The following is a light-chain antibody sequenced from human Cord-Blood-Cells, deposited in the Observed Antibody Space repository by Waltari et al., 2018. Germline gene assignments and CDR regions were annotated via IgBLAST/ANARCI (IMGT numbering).Light chain of an antibody. V-gene: IGKV1-33*01. CDR3: QQYDNLPTYT. CDR1: QDISNY. J-gene: IGKJ2*01. Sequence: DIQMTQSPSSLSASVGDRVTITCLASQDISNYLNWYQQKPGKAPKLLIYDASNLETGVPSRFSGSGSGTDFTFTISSLQPEDIATYYCQQYDNLPTYTFGQGTKLEIK. CDR2: DAS.